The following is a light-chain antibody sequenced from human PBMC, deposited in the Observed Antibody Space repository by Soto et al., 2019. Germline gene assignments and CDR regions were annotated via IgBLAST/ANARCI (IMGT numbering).Light chain of an antibody. J-gene: IGLJ2*01. CDR3: AAWDDSLNGNVV. V-gene: IGLV1-44*01. Sequence: QSVLTQPPSASGTPGQRVTISCSGSGSNIGSNTVNWYQQLPGTAPKLLVHSNNQRPSGVPDRFSGSKSGTSATLAISGLQSEDEADYYCAAWDDSLNGNVVFGGGTKLTVL. CDR2: SNN. CDR1: GSNIGSNT.